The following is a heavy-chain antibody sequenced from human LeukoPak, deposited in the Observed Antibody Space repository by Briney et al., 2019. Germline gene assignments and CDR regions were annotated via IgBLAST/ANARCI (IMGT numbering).Heavy chain of an antibody. V-gene: IGHV3-23*01. CDR3: AKAYTRSWYAAFDI. D-gene: IGHD6-13*01. CDR2: ITDSGGAT. J-gene: IGHJ3*02. Sequence: GGSLRLSCAASGFAFTDYAISWVHQAPGKGLEGVSAITDSGGATYYADSVKGRFTISRDNSKNTLYLQMNSVRGDDTAIYYCAKAYTRSWYAAFDIWGQGTMVTISS. CDR1: GFAFTDYA.